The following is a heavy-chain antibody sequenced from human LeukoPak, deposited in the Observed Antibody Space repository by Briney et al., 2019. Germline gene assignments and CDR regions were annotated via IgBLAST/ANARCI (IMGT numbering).Heavy chain of an antibody. D-gene: IGHD5-18*01. CDR2: INPDGNKK. Sequence: GGSLRLSCAVSGLTLSSSWMDWVCQAPGKGLEWVASINPDGNKKYSADSVKGRFTISRDNAENSLYLQMNSLRVEDTAFYYCARDLAYSRLDYWGQGMLVTVSS. CDR1: GLTLSSSW. J-gene: IGHJ4*02. V-gene: IGHV3-7*01. CDR3: ARDLAYSRLDY.